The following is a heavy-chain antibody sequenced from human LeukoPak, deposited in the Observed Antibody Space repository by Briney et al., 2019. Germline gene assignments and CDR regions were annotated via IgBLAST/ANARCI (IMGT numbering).Heavy chain of an antibody. Sequence: GGSLRLSCAASGFTFTSYWMSWMRRAPGKGLQWVANIKHDGSEQYYVDSVKGRFTISRDNAKNSLFLQMNSLGVEDTAVYYCKSGGAAPGSFDYWGQGVLVTVSS. CDR2: IKHDGSEQ. V-gene: IGHV3-7*01. J-gene: IGHJ4*02. CDR3: KSGGAAPGSFDY. D-gene: IGHD6-13*01. CDR1: GFTFTSYW.